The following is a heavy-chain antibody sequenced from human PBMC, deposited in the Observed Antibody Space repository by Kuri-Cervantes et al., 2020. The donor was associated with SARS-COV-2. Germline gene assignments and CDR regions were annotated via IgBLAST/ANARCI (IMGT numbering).Heavy chain of an antibody. CDR3: ARLGHYYDSSGYYYAFDY. CDR1: GGSISSSSYY. D-gene: IGHD3-22*01. CDR2: IYYSGST. Sequence: GSLRLSCTVSGGSISSSSYYWGWIRQPPGKRLEWIGSIYYSGSTYYNPSLKSRVTISVDTSKNQFSLKLSSVTAADTAVYYCARLGHYYDSSGYYYAFDYWGQGTLVTVSS. J-gene: IGHJ4*02. V-gene: IGHV4-39*01.